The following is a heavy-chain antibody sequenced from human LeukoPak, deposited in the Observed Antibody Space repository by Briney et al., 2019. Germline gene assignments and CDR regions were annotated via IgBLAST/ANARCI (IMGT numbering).Heavy chain of an antibody. CDR2: ISWNGGST. CDR3: AREVRVAARPSSWFDP. V-gene: IGHV3-20*04. D-gene: IGHD6-6*01. J-gene: IGHJ5*02. CDR1: GFTFSDYY. Sequence: PGGSLRLSCAASGFTFSDYYMSCVRQAPGKELKWVSGISWNGGSTGYADSVKGRFTISRDNAKNSLYLQMNSLRAEDTALYYCAREVRVAARPSSWFDPWGQGTLVTVSS.